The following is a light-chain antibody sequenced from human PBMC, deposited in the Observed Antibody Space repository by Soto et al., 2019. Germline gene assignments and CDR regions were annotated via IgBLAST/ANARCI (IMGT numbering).Light chain of an antibody. CDR1: SSDVGGYNY. Sequence: QSALTQPASGSGSPGQSISLSCTGTSSDVGGYNYVSWYRQHPGRAPKLMIYDVSNRLSGVSNRFSGSKSGNTASLTISGLQAEDEADYYCSSYTRSSTYVFGTGTKVTVL. CDR3: SSYTRSSTYV. CDR2: DVS. J-gene: IGLJ1*01. V-gene: IGLV2-14*01.